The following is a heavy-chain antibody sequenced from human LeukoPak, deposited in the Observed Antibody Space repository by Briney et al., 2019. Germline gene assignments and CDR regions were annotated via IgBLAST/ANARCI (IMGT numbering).Heavy chain of an antibody. V-gene: IGHV4-39*01. D-gene: IGHD3-3*01. CDR3: ARLEVYYDFWSGYPYYFDY. Sequence: SETLSLTCTASGGSISSSSYYWGWIRQPPGKGLEWIGSIYYSGSTYYNPSLKSRVTISVDTSKNQFSLKLSSVTAADTAVYYCARLEVYYDFWSGYPYYFDYWGQGTLVTVSS. CDR2: IYYSGST. CDR1: GGSISSSSYY. J-gene: IGHJ4*02.